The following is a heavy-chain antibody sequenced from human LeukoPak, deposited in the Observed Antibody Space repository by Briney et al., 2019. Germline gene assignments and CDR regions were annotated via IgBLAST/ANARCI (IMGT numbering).Heavy chain of an antibody. CDR3: ARAAGRDTTSGLDIDY. CDR2: ISTSGST. D-gene: IGHD1-26*01. V-gene: IGHV4-4*07. Sequence: PSETLSLTCTVSGGSISNYYWNWIRQPAGKGLEWIGRISTSGSTKYNPSLKSRVTVSVNTSKNQFSLKLSSVTAADTAVYYCARAAGRDTTSGLDIDYWGQGTLVTVSS. CDR1: GGSISNYY. J-gene: IGHJ4*02.